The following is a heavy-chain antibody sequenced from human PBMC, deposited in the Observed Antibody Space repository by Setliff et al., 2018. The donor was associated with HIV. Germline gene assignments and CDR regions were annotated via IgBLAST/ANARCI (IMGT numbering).Heavy chain of an antibody. CDR3: AKADDGAAAGPAP. CDR2: IYSSGDT. V-gene: IGHV3-66*02. CDR1: GFSVSSSY. J-gene: IGHJ5*02. Sequence: PGGSLRLSCAASGFSVSSSYMSWVRQTPGEGLEWVSSIYSSGDTYHADSVKDRFTISRDNSKHTVYLQMNGLTPEDTAVYFCAKADDGAAAGPAPWGQGTLVTVSS. D-gene: IGHD6-13*01.